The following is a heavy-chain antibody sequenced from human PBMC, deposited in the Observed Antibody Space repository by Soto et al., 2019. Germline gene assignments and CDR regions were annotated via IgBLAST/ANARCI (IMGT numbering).Heavy chain of an antibody. V-gene: IGHV3-9*01. CDR1: GFTFDDYA. J-gene: IGHJ6*03. Sequence: GGSLRLSCAASGFTFDDYAMHWVRQAPGKGLEWVSGISWNSGSIGYADSVKGRFTISRDNAKNSLYLQMNSLRAEDTALYYCAKDQAARPAYYYYYMDVWGKGTTVTVSS. CDR2: ISWNSGSI. CDR3: AKDQAARPAYYYYYMDV. D-gene: IGHD6-6*01.